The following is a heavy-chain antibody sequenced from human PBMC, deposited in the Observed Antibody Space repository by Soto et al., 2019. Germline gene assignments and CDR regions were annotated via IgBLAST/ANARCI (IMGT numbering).Heavy chain of an antibody. CDR1: GGSFNGYY. V-gene: IGHV4-34*02. CDR3: ARYPAYCSDGKNRPPGP. D-gene: IGHD2-15*01. J-gene: IGHJ5*02. CDR2: INHTGGA. Sequence: QVQLQQWGAGLVKPSETLSLTCAVSGGSFNGYYWNWIRQPTGRGLEWIGEINHTGGANYNPSLKSSLTMTKDTSQKHFSPGLTSVAAADTAGYYCARYPAYCSDGKNRPPGPWGQGTLVTVSS.